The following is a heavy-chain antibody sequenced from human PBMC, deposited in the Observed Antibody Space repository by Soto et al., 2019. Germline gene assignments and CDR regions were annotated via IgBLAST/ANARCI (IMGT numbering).Heavy chain of an antibody. V-gene: IGHV1-18*01. J-gene: IGHJ3*02. CDR3: ARVEDRYSSGWYAFDI. CDR1: GYTFTSYG. CDR2: ISAYNGNT. Sequence: ASVKVSCKASGYTFTSYGISWVRQAPGQGLEWMGWISAYNGNTNYAQKPQGRVTMTTDTSTSTAYMELRSLRSDDTAVSYCARVEDRYSSGWYAFDIWGQGTMVTVSS. D-gene: IGHD6-19*01.